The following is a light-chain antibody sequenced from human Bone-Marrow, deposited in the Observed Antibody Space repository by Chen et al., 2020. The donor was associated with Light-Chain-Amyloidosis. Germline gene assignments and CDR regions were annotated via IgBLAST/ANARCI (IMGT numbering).Light chain of an antibody. V-gene: IGLV2-14*01. CDR1: SSDVGRYKY. Sequence: QSALTQPASVSGSPGQSITISCTGTSSDVGRYKYVSWYQQFPGKAPKLMIYEVSNRPSGVSNRCSGSKSGNTASLTISGLQADDEADYYCSSFTGSGTVFGGGTKVTVL. J-gene: IGLJ2*01. CDR2: EVS. CDR3: SSFTGSGTV.